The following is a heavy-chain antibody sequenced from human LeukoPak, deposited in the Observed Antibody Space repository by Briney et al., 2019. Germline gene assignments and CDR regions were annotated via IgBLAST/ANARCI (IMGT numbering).Heavy chain of an antibody. D-gene: IGHD3-22*01. V-gene: IGHV4-39*07. CDR3: ARNFYASSGYYLDDFYFDF. Sequence: SETLSLTCTVSGASIISDTYYWGWIRQPPGKGLEWIGSIYYSGSTYYSPSLKSRVTMSVDTSTNQFFLKLISVTAADTALYYCARNFYASSGYYLDDFYFDFWGQGTLVTVSS. J-gene: IGHJ4*02. CDR2: IYYSGST. CDR1: GASIISDTYY.